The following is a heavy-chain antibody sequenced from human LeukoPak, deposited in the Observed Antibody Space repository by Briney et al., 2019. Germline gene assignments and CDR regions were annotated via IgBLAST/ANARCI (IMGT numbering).Heavy chain of an antibody. CDR3: ARETYCAADCYSGFDF. V-gene: IGHV4-59*01. Sequence: SETLSLTCTVSGGSISSYYWSWIWQPPGKGLEWIGHIYYIGSTNYNPSLKSRVTISVDTSKNQFSLKLSPVTAADTAVYYYARETYCAADCYSGFDFWGQGTLVTVSS. D-gene: IGHD2-21*02. CDR1: GGSISSYY. J-gene: IGHJ4*02. CDR2: IYYIGST.